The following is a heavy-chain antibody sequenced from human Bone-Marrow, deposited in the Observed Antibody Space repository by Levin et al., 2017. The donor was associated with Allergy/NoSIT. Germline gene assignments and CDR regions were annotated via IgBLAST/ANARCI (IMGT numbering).Heavy chain of an antibody. CDR2: IESKSDGGAT. J-gene: IGHJ3*02. V-gene: IGHV3-15*04. D-gene: IGHD6-19*01. CDR1: GFPLRDVW. Sequence: LSLPCAAPGFPLRDVWMIWVRQAPGQGLEWVGRIESKSDGGATDYAGPVKGSFTSSRDDSNNILSLQMNSLKVEDTAVYYCASTSTGWFSSIWGQGTMVTVSS. CDR3: ASTSTGWFSSI.